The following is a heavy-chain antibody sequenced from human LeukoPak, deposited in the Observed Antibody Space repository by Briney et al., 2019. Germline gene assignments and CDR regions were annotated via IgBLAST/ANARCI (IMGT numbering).Heavy chain of an antibody. Sequence: ASVKVSCKASGYTFTSYYMHWVRQAPGQGLEWMGIINPSGGSTSYAQKFQGRVTMTRDTSTSTVYMALSSLRSEDTAVYYCAAHFWSGHYDYWGQGTLVTVSS. V-gene: IGHV1-46*03. CDR1: GYTFTSYY. D-gene: IGHD3-3*02. CDR2: INPSGGST. J-gene: IGHJ4*02. CDR3: AAHFWSGHYDY.